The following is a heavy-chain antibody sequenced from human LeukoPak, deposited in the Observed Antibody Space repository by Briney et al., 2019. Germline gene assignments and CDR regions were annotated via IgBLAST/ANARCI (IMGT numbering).Heavy chain of an antibody. J-gene: IGHJ4*02. CDR2: IYSGGST. CDR1: GFTVSSNY. V-gene: IGHV3-66*01. D-gene: IGHD3-10*01. Sequence: PGGSLRLSCAASGFTVSSNYMSWVRQAPGKGLEWVSVIYSGGSTYYADSVKGRFTISRDNAKNSLSLQMNSLRAEDTAVYYCARDGPWFGEFFDYWGQGTLVTVSS. CDR3: ARDGPWFGEFFDY.